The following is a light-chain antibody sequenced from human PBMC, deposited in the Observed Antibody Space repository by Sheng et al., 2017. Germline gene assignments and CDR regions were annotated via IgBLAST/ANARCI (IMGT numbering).Light chain of an antibody. Sequence: ELVLTQSPATLSLSPGERATLSCRASQSIGTYLAWYQQKPGQAPRLLIYGASTRAPDIPARFSGSGSGTQFTLTISSLQSEDSAVYYCQQYVASPFTFGPGTKVDI. CDR2: GAS. CDR1: QSIGTY. CDR3: QQYVASPFT. J-gene: IGKJ3*01. V-gene: IGKV3-15*01.